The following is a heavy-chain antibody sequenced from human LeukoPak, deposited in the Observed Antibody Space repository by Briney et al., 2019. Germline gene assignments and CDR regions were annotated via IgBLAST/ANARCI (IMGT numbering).Heavy chain of an antibody. CDR1: GGSFSGYY. D-gene: IGHD5-18*01. J-gene: IGHJ6*03. Sequence: SETLSLTCAVYGGSFSGYYWSWIRQPPGKGLEWIGYIYYSGSTKYNPSLKSRVTISVDTSKNQFSLKLSSVTAADTAVYYCARAGRGYNYGFVPSELDYYYYYLNVWGKGTTVTVSS. CDR2: IYYSGST. CDR3: ARAGRGYNYGFVPSELDYYYYYLNV. V-gene: IGHV4-59*01.